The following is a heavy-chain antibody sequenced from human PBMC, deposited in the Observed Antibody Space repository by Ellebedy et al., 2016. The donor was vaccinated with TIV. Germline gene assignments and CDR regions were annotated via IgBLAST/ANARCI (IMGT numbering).Heavy chain of an antibody. CDR3: ASGKKSGWVFDY. J-gene: IGHJ4*02. V-gene: IGHV5-51*01. D-gene: IGHD6-19*01. CDR2: IYPGDSDT. CDR1: GYSFPTYW. Sequence: KVSCKGSGYSFPTYWIGWVRQMHGKGLEGMGNIYPGDSDTRYSPSFQGQVTISADNSISPAYLQWSSLKASDTAMYYCASGKKSGWVFDYWGQGTLVTVSS.